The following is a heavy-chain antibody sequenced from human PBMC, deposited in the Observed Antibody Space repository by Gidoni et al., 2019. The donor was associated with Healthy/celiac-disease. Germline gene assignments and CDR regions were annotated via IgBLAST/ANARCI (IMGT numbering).Heavy chain of an antibody. CDR2: IWYDGSNK. V-gene: IGHV3-33*01. CDR1: GFTFRSYG. D-gene: IGHD3-16*01. CDR3: ARDFMSRSTFGWFDP. Sequence: QVQLVESGGGVVQPGRSLRLSCAASGFTFRSYGMHWVRQAPGKGLAWVAVIWYDGSNKYYADSVKGRFTISRDNSKNTLYLQMNSLRAEDTAVYYCARDFMSRSTFGWFDPWGQGTLVTVSS. J-gene: IGHJ5*02.